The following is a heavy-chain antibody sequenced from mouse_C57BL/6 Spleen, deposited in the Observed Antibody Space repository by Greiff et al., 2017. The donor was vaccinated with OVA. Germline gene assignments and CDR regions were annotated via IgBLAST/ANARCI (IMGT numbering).Heavy chain of an antibody. D-gene: IGHD4-1*02. J-gene: IGHJ2*01. CDR2: INYDGSST. CDR3: ARGGQLGRGYFDY. CDR1: GFTFSDYY. V-gene: IGHV5-16*01. Sequence: EVMLVESEGGLVQPGSSMKLSCTASGFTFSDYYMAWVRQVPEKGLEWVANINYDGSSTYYLDSLKSRFIISRDNAKNILYLQMSSLKSEDTATYYCARGGQLGRGYFDYWGQGTTLTVSS.